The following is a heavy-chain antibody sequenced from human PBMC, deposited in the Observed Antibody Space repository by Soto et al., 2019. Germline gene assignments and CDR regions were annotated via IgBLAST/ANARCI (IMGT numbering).Heavy chain of an antibody. CDR2: IYYRGST. CDR3: ARGDNYVAFEY. Sequence: QVQLQESGPGLVKPSQTLSLTCTVSGGSISSGDYKWSWIRQPPGKGLERIGYIYYRGSTYNNPSLKRRVMMSVDTSKKQFSLKLSSVTAAETAVYYCARGDNYVAFEYWGQGTLVTVSS. CDR1: GGSISSGDYK. D-gene: IGHD4-4*01. V-gene: IGHV4-30-4*01. J-gene: IGHJ4*02.